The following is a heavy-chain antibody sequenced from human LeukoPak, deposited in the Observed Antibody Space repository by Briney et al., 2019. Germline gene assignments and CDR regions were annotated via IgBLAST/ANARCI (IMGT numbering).Heavy chain of an antibody. CDR2: ISDSGSST. J-gene: IGHJ4*02. V-gene: IGHV3-23*01. D-gene: IGHD2-2*01. CDR1: GFTFSRFA. Sequence: PGGSLRLSCAASGFTFSRFAMSWVRQAPGKGLEWVSAISDSGSSTYYPDSVKGRFSISRDNSKNTLSLQMNSLSAEDTAIYYCAKALSVHCDSTSCQHYFEYWGQGTLVTVSS. CDR3: AKALSVHCDSTSCQHYFEY.